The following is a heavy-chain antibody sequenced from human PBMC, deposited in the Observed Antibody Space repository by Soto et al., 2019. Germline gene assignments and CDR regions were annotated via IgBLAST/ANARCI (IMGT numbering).Heavy chain of an antibody. CDR1: GGSISSYY. Sequence: SETLSLTCTFSGGSISSYYWSWIRQPPGKGLEWIGYIYYSGSTNYNPSLKSRVTISVDTSKNQFSLKLSSVTAADTAVYYCAREYCSSDRCWFDPWGQGTLVTVSS. V-gene: IGHV4-59*01. CDR2: IYYSGST. D-gene: IGHD2-2*01. CDR3: AREYCSSDRCWFDP. J-gene: IGHJ5*02.